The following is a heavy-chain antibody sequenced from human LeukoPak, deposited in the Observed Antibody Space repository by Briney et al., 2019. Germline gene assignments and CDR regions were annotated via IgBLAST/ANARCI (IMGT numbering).Heavy chain of an antibody. Sequence: ASVKVSCKASGYTFTGYHMHWVRQAPGQGLEWMGWISAYNGNTNYAQKLQGRVTMTTDTSTSTAYMELRSLRSDDTAVYYCASDSLEHTFGGVIVAPSFDYWGQGTLVTVSS. CDR3: ASDSLEHTFGGVIVAPSFDY. J-gene: IGHJ4*02. CDR1: GYTFTGYH. D-gene: IGHD3-16*02. V-gene: IGHV1-18*04. CDR2: ISAYNGNT.